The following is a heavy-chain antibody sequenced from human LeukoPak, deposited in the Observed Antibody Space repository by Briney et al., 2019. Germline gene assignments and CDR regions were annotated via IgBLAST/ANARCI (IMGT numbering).Heavy chain of an antibody. Sequence: GGSLRLSCAASGFTFNGYAMDWVRQAPGKGLEWLSSISFSGGSTYYTDSVKGRFTISRDNAKNSLFLQMNSLRAEDTAVYYCARDRDWYSFESWGQGTLVTVSS. D-gene: IGHD1-26*01. CDR3: ARDRDWYSFES. CDR1: GFTFNGYA. J-gene: IGHJ4*02. V-gene: IGHV3-23*01. CDR2: ISFSGGST.